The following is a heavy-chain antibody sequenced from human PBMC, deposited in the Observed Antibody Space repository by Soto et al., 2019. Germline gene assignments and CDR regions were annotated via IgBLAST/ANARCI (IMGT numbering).Heavy chain of an antibody. V-gene: IGHV3-33*08. CDR3: ARDHQWAFDL. CDR1: GFTFSSYG. CDR2: IWYDGSDK. D-gene: IGHD1-26*01. J-gene: IGHJ4*02. Sequence: PGGSLRLSCAASGFTFSSYGMHWVRQAPGKGLEWVAVIWYDGSDKCYADSVKGRFTISRDNSKNTLYLQMNSLRDEDTAVYYCARDHQWAFDLWGQGVLVTVSS.